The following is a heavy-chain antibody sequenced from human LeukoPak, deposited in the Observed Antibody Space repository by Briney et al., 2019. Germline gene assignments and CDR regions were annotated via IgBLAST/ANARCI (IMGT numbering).Heavy chain of an antibody. CDR2: ITSRSSHI. Sequence: GGSLRLSCAASGFAFGSYSISWVRQAPGKGLEWVSSITSRSSHINYADSAKGRFTISRDNAENSLYLQMNSLRAEDTAVYYCARVLLGAATTHYYYYYMDVWGKGTTVPVSS. CDR1: GFAFGSYS. V-gene: IGHV3-21*01. D-gene: IGHD2-15*01. CDR3: ARVLLGAATTHYYYYYMDV. J-gene: IGHJ6*03.